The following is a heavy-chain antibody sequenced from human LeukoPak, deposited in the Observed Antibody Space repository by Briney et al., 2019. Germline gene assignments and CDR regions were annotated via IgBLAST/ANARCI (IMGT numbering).Heavy chain of an antibody. D-gene: IGHD5-12*01. V-gene: IGHV3-33*01. CDR1: GFIFSSYG. J-gene: IGHJ4*02. CDR2: IWFDGTNR. Sequence: GGSLRLSCAASGFIFSSYGMHWVRQAPGKGLEWVAVIWFDGTNRNYADSVKGRFTISRDNSKNTLYLQMNSLGVEDTAVYYCASHGGLWGQGTLVTVSS. CDR3: ASHGGL.